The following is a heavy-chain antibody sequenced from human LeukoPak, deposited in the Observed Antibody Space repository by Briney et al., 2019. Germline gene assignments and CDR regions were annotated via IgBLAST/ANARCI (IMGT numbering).Heavy chain of an antibody. V-gene: IGHV3-49*04. CDR1: GFTFGDYA. D-gene: IGHD3-10*01. CDR2: IRSKAYGGTT. J-gene: IGHJ4*02. Sequence: GRSLRLSCTASGFTFGDYAMSWVRQAPGKGLEWVGFIRSKAYGGTTEYAASVKGRFTISRDDSKSIAYLQMNSLKTEDTAVYYCTRGGVRGAYWGQGTLVTVSS. CDR3: TRGGVRGAY.